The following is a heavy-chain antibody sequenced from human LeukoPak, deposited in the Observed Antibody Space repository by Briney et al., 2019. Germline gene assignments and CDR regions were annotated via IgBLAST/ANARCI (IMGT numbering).Heavy chain of an antibody. CDR1: GFTVSSNY. Sequence: GSLRLSCAASGFTVSSNYMNWFRQAPGKGLEWVSVIYTSGSTYYADSVKGRFTISRDNSKNTLYLQMNSLRAEDTAVYYCAKDSGYYGSGSYLDYWGQGTLVTVSS. CDR2: IYTSGST. V-gene: IGHV3-53*01. CDR3: AKDSGYYGSGSYLDY. J-gene: IGHJ4*02. D-gene: IGHD3-10*01.